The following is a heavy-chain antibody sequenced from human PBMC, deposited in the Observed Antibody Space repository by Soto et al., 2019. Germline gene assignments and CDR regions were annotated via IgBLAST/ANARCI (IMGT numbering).Heavy chain of an antibody. Sequence: GGSLRLSCAASGFTFSDYYMSWIRQAPGKGLEWVSYISSSGSTIYYADSVKGRFTISRDNAKNSLYLQMNSLRAEDTAVYYCARDQVRYSGYDWEIFNYYYYMDVWGKGTTVTVSS. D-gene: IGHD5-12*01. CDR2: ISSSGSTI. J-gene: IGHJ6*03. V-gene: IGHV3-11*01. CDR3: ARDQVRYSGYDWEIFNYYYYMDV. CDR1: GFTFSDYY.